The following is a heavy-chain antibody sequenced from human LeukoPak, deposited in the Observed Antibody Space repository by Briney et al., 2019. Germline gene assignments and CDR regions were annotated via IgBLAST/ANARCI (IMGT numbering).Heavy chain of an antibody. V-gene: IGHV3-74*01. CDR2: IKSDGSSA. CDR1: GFTFSSYR. D-gene: IGHD4-23*01. J-gene: IGHJ4*02. CDR3: ARDLRTPSDTNIAIDY. Sequence: GGSLRLSCAASGFTFSSYRMHWVRQAPGKGLVWVSRIKSDGSSASYADSVKGRFTISRDNAKNTLYLQMNSLRAEDTAVYYCARDLRTPSDTNIAIDYWGQGTLVTVSS.